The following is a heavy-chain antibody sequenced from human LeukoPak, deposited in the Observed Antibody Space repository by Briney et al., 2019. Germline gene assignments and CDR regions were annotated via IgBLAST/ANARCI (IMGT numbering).Heavy chain of an antibody. Sequence: GGSLRLSCAASGFTFSSYAMHWVRQAPGKGLEWVAVISYDGSNKYYAGSVKGRFTISRDNSKNTLYLQMNSLRAEDTAVYYCATMVRGVINLPPQDYWGQGTLVTVSS. CDR3: ATMVRGVINLPPQDY. CDR1: GFTFSSYA. V-gene: IGHV3-30-3*01. CDR2: ISYDGSNK. J-gene: IGHJ4*02. D-gene: IGHD3-10*01.